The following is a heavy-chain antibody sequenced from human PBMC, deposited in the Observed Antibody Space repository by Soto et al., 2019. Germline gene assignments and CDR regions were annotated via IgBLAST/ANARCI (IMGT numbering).Heavy chain of an antibody. D-gene: IGHD3-22*01. CDR3: AGDPRYDSCDYYDP. V-gene: IGHV4-31*03. CDR1: GGSISSGGYY. CDR2: IYYSGRA. Sequence: QVQLQESGPGLLKPSQTLSLTCTVSGGSISSGGYYWSWIRQHPGKGLEWFGYIYYSGRAYYNPYLKRRVTISVDTSKNQFSLKLRSVTAADNAVYYCAGDPRYDSCDYYDPWGQRTLVTVSS. J-gene: IGHJ5*02.